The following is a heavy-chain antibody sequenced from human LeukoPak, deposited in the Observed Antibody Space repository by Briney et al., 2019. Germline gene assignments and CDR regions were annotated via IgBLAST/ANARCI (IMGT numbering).Heavy chain of an antibody. CDR3: ARGGKYGGYVGGGDY. CDR1: GYTFTGYY. CDR2: INPNSGGT. V-gene: IGHV1-2*02. J-gene: IGHJ4*02. Sequence: ASVKVSCNASGYTFTGYYMHWVRQAPGQGLEWMGWINPNSGGTNYAQKFQGRVTMTRDTSISTAYMELSRLRSDDTAVYYCARGGKYGGYVGGGDYWGQGTLVTVSS. D-gene: IGHD5-12*01.